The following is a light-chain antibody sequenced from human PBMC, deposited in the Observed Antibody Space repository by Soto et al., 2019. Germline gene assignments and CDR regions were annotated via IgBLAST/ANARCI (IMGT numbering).Light chain of an antibody. V-gene: IGLV1-47*01. J-gene: IGLJ1*01. CDR3: AAWDDSLSGYG. CDR2: RNN. CDR1: SSNIGSNY. Sequence: QSVLTQPPSASGTPGQRVTISCSGSSSNIGSNYVYWYQQLPGTAPKLLIYRNNQRPSGVPDRFSGSKSRTSASLAISGLRSEDEADYYCAAWDDSLSGYGFGTGTKVTVL.